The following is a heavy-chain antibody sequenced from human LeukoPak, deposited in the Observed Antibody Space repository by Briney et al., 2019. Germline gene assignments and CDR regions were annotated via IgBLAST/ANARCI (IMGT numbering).Heavy chain of an antibody. CDR2: IRYEGSNK. J-gene: IGHJ4*02. CDR3: AKESDTTVDY. V-gene: IGHV3-30*02. D-gene: IGHD5-18*01. Sequence: GGSLRLSCAASGFTFSSYGMHWVRQAPGKGLEWVAFIRYEGSNKYYADSAKGRFTITRDNSKNTLYLQMNSLRAEDTAVYYCAKESDTTVDYWGQGTLVTVSS. CDR1: GFTFSSYG.